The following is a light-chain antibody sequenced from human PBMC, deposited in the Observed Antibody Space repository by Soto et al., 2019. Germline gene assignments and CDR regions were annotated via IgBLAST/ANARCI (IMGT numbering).Light chain of an antibody. Sequence: EILLTQSPATLSVSPGETATLSCRASQNGLSDLAWYQQKPGQAPRLLVYGATTRATDAPAKFRGRGSGTEFTLTISSLQSEDSATYYCQQYRSWPRTFGQGSKVEI. CDR1: QNGLSD. CDR2: GAT. J-gene: IGKJ1*01. V-gene: IGKV3-15*01. CDR3: QQYRSWPRT.